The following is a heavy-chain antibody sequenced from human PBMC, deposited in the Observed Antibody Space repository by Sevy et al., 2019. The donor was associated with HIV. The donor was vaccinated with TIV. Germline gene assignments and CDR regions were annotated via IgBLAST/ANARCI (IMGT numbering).Heavy chain of an antibody. CDR3: AKAGVRVGGTFDLFYFDY. Sequence: GGSLRLSCAASGFTFSTYAMSWVRQAPGKGLEWVSGISGSGLTTYYADSVKGRFTISRDNSMNTLYLQMNSLTAEDTAVYYSAKAGVRVGGTFDLFYFDYWGQGTLVTVSS. J-gene: IGHJ4*02. CDR2: ISGSGLTT. D-gene: IGHD6-19*01. CDR1: GFTFSTYA. V-gene: IGHV3-23*01.